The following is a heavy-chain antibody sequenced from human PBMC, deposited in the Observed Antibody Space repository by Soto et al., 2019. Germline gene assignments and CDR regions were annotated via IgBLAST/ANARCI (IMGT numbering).Heavy chain of an antibody. CDR3: ARGNPSFDFDS. V-gene: IGHV3-30*03. Sequence: QIQLVESGGAVVQPGRSLRLSCAASGFNFGFFGMHWVRQAPGKGLEWVAFISGDGINTHYADSVRGRFTLSRDYSKKTMYLQMDTLRADDTALYYCARGNPSFDFDSWGQGTLVTVSS. CDR2: ISGDGINT. D-gene: IGHD3-10*01. J-gene: IGHJ4*02. CDR1: GFNFGFFG.